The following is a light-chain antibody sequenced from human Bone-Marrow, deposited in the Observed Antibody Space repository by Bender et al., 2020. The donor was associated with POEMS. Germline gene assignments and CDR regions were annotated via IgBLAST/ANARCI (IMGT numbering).Light chain of an antibody. Sequence: QSALTQPPSVSGSPGQSVTISCTGTSSDIGNYNRVSWYQQPPGTAPKLIIYEVTNRPSGVPDRFSGSKSGNTASLTISGLQAEDEADYYCSSYTTSSNLGIFGGGTKLTVL. CDR1: SSDIGNYNR. J-gene: IGLJ2*01. CDR2: EVT. CDR3: SSYTTSSNLGI. V-gene: IGLV2-18*02.